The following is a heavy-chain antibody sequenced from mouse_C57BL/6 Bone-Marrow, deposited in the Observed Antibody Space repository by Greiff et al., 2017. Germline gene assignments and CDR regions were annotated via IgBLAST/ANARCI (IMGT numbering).Heavy chain of an antibody. V-gene: IGHV1-59*01. D-gene: IGHD2-4*01. CDR1: GYTFTSYW. Sequence: QVQLQQSGAELVRPGTSVKLSCKASGYTFTSYWMHWVKQRPGQGLEWIGVIDPSDSYTNYNQKFKGKATLTVDTSSITAYMQLSSLTSEDSAVYYCARYDYDPYYYAMDYWGQGTSVTVSS. CDR2: IDPSDSYT. J-gene: IGHJ4*01. CDR3: ARYDYDPYYYAMDY.